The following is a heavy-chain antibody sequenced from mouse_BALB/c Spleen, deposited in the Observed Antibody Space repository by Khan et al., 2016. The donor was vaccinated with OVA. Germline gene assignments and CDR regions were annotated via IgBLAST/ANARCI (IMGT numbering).Heavy chain of an antibody. J-gene: IGHJ3*01. CDR1: GFTFSCYS. CDR2: MSSGGDYT. V-gene: IGHV5-6*01. CDR3: ASHLTGSFAF. Sequence: EVELVESGGDLVKPGGSLKLSCAASGFTFSCYSLSWVRQIPDKRLEWVATMSSGGDYTYYPDGVKGRFTISRDNAKNTLYLQMSSLKSEDTAMYYCASHLTGSFAFWGQGTLVTVSA. D-gene: IGHD4-1*01.